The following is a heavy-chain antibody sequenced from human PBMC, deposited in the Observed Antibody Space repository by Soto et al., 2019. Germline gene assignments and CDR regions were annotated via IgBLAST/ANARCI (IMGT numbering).Heavy chain of an antibody. CDR2: INAGNGNT. J-gene: IGHJ6*02. D-gene: IGHD2-21*02. CDR1: GYTFTSYA. V-gene: IGHV1-3*01. CDR3: ASEYCGGDCYSAARYGMDV. Sequence: ASVQVACKASGYTFTSYAMHWVRQAHGQRLEWMGWINAGNGNTKYSQKFQGRVTITRDTSASTAYMELSSLRSEDTAVYYCASEYCGGDCYSAARYGMDVWGQGTTVTVSS.